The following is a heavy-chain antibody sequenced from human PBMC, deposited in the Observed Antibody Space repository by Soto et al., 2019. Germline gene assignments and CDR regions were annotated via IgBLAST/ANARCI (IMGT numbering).Heavy chain of an antibody. CDR1: GYSFTSYW. CDR2: IYPGDSDT. CDR3: AINGGRIAAAGPHYYYYGMDV. V-gene: IGHV5-51*01. D-gene: IGHD6-13*01. Sequence: PGESLKISCKGSGYSFTSYWIGWVRQMPGKGLEWMGIIYPGDSDTRYSPSFQGQVTISADKSISTAYLQWSSLKASDTAMYYCAINGGRIAAAGPHYYYYGMDVWGQGTTVTVSS. J-gene: IGHJ6*02.